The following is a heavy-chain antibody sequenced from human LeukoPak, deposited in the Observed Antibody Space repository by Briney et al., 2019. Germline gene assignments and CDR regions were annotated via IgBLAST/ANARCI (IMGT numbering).Heavy chain of an antibody. CDR1: GFTFSSYA. V-gene: IGHV3-30*04. J-gene: IGHJ4*02. D-gene: IGHD5-18*01. CDR2: ISYDGSNK. CDR3: ARAPWGDANTAIVNFDY. Sequence: GGSLRLSCAASGFTFSSYAMHWVRQAPGKGLEWVAVISYDGSNKYYADSVKGRFTISRDSSENTLYLQMHSLRADDTAMYYCARAPWGDANTAIVNFDYWGQGTLVTVSS.